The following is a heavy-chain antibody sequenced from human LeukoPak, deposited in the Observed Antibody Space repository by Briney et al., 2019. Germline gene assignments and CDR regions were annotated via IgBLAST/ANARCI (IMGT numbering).Heavy chain of an antibody. Sequence: GKSLRLSCAASGFTFSGYGMHWVRQAPGKGLEWVAVISYDGSNKYYADSVKGRFTISRDNSKNTLYLQMNSLRAEDTAVYYCAGSGSYFNSGPNDYWGQGTLVTVSS. CDR3: AGSGSYFNSGPNDY. CDR1: GFTFSGYG. V-gene: IGHV3-30*03. J-gene: IGHJ4*02. D-gene: IGHD3-10*01. CDR2: ISYDGSNK.